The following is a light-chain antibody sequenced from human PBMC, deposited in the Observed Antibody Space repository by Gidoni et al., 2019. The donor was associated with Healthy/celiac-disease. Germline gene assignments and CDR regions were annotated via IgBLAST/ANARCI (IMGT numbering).Light chain of an antibody. Sequence: SYELTQPPSVSVSPGQTASITCSGDKLGDKYACWYQQKPGQSTVLVIYQDSKRPSGIPERFSGSNAGNTATLTISGTQAMDEADYYCQAWDRSTADYVFGTGTKVTVL. J-gene: IGLJ1*01. CDR1: KLGDKY. CDR3: QAWDRSTADYV. V-gene: IGLV3-1*01. CDR2: QDS.